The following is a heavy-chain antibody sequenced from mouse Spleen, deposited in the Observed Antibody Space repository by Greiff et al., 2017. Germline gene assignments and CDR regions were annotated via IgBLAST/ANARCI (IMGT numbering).Heavy chain of an antibody. V-gene: IGHV1-82*01. CDR1: GYAFSSSW. J-gene: IGHJ3*01. CDR3: ARPITTVAPFAY. CDR2: IYPGDGDT. Sequence: VKLVESGPELVKPGASVKISCKASGYAFSSSWMNWVKQRPGKGLEWIGRIYPGDGDTNYNGKFKGKATLTADKSSNTAYLQLSSLTSEDTAIYYCARPITTVAPFAYWGQGTLVTVSA. D-gene: IGHD1-1*01.